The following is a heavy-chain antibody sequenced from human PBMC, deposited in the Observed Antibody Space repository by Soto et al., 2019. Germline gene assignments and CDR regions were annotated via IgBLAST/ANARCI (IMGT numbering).Heavy chain of an antibody. CDR1: GFTFSSYA. J-gene: IGHJ4*02. CDR2: ISGSGGST. Sequence: EVQLLESGGGLVQPGGSLRLSCAASGFTFSSYAMRWVRQAPGKGLEWVSAISGSGGSTYYADSVKGRFTISRDNSKNTLYLQMNSLRAEDTAIYYCARRGSGSYYDYWGQGTLVIVSS. V-gene: IGHV3-23*01. D-gene: IGHD1-26*01. CDR3: ARRGSGSYYDY.